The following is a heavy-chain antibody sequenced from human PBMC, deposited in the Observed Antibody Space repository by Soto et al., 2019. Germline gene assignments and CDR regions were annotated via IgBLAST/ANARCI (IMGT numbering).Heavy chain of an antibody. V-gene: IGHV4-34*01. J-gene: IGHJ6*02. CDR2: INHSGST. Sequence: SETLSLTCTVSGDSISSYYWSWIRQPPGKGLEWIGEINHSGSTNYNPSLKSRVTISVDTSKNQFSLKLSSVTAADTAVYYCARVSGIYYYGMDVWGQGTTVTVSS. D-gene: IGHD3-10*01. CDR1: GDSISSYY. CDR3: ARVSGIYYYGMDV.